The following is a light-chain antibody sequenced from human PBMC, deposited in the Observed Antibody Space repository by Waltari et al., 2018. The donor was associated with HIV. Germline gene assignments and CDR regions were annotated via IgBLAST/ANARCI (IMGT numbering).Light chain of an antibody. V-gene: IGKV3-15*01. CDR3: QQYNNWPYT. CDR1: QRVGSN. J-gene: IGKJ2*01. Sequence: EIVMTQSPANLSVSPGERATLSCRASQRVGSNLAWYQRKHAQAPRLVIYGASTRATGVPDRLSVSGSGTKFTLTISSLQSEDFAVYYCQQYNNWPYTFGQGTKLEIK. CDR2: GAS.